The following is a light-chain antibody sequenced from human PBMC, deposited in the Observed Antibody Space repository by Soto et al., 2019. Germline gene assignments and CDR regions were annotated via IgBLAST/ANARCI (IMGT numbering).Light chain of an antibody. Sequence: QSALTQPASVSGSPGQSITISCTGTSSDVGGYKYVSWYQQHPGKAPKLMIYDIRNRPSGVSNRFSGSKSGNTASLPLSGLQAEDEADYYCSSYTSSSTRVFGTGTKLTVL. CDR3: SSYTSSSTRV. V-gene: IGLV2-14*03. CDR1: SSDVGGYKY. J-gene: IGLJ1*01. CDR2: DIR.